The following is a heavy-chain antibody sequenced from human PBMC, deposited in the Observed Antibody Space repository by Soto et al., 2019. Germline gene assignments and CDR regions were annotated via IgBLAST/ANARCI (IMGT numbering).Heavy chain of an antibody. Sequence: SETLSLTCTVSGDSINSYYWTWIRQPAGKGLEWVGRIYVSGTTDYNPSLKSRVTMSVDTSKNQFSLKLTSVTAADTAMYYCARLAVPAAVSAWFDPWGQGTLVTVSS. J-gene: IGHJ5*02. D-gene: IGHD2-2*01. CDR1: GDSINSYY. V-gene: IGHV4-4*07. CDR3: ARLAVPAAVSAWFDP. CDR2: IYVSGTT.